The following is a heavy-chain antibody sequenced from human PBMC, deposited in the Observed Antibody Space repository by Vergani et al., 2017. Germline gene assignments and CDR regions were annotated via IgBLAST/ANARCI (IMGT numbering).Heavy chain of an antibody. D-gene: IGHD3-3*01. Sequence: QVQLVESGGGVVQPGRSLRLSCAASGFTFSSYGMHWVRQAPGKGLEWVAVIWYDGSNKYYADSVKGRFTISRDNSKNTLYLQMNSLRAEDTAVYYCARGGVTIFGVVPDYYYYMDVWGKGTTVTVSS. V-gene: IGHV3-33*01. J-gene: IGHJ6*03. CDR1: GFTFSSYG. CDR2: IWYDGSNK. CDR3: ARGGVTIFGVVPDYYYYMDV.